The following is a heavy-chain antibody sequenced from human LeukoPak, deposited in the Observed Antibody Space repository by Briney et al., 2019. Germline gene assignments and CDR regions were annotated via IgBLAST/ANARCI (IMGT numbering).Heavy chain of an antibody. CDR1: GGTFSSYA. Sequence: SVKVSCKASGGTFSSYAISWVRQAPGQGLEWMGRIIPILGIANYAQKFQGRVTITADKSTSTAYMELSSLRSEDTAVYYCATVPAAREYYFDYWGQGTLVTVS. J-gene: IGHJ4*02. CDR3: ATVPAAREYYFDY. CDR2: IIPILGIA. D-gene: IGHD2-2*01. V-gene: IGHV1-69*04.